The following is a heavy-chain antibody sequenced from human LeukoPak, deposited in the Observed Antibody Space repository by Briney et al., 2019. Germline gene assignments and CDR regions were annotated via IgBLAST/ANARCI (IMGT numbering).Heavy chain of an antibody. J-gene: IGHJ4*02. D-gene: IGHD3-16*02. CDR1: GGSFSGYY. Sequence: SETLSLTCAVYGGSFSGYYWSWIRQPPGKGLEWIGEINHSGSTNYNPSLKSRVTISVDTSKNQFPLKLSSVTAADTAVYYCASGGHYDYVWGSYRQTYYFDYWGQGTLVTVSS. CDR2: INHSGST. V-gene: IGHV4-34*01. CDR3: ASGGHYDYVWGSYRQTYYFDY.